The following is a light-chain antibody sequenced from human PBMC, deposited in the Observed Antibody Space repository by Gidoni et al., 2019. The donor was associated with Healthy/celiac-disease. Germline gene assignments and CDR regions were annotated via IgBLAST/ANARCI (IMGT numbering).Light chain of an antibody. CDR3: SSYAGSNNLVV. CDR2: EID. CDR1: ISDIGAYNY. V-gene: IGLV2-8*01. Sequence: QSDLTQPPSASGSPGPSVTIPCTGTISDIGAYNYFSWFQHHPGKAPKVMIYEIDKRPSGVPDRFSCPPSGNTASLTVPGLQPEDEADYYCSSYAGSNNLVVFGTGTTVTVL. J-gene: IGLJ1*01.